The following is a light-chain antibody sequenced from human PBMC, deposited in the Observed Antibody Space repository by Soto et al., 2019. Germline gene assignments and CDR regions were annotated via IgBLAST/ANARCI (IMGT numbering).Light chain of an antibody. CDR3: SSYTSSSTRV. CDR1: SSDVGAYDY. CDR2: EVS. J-gene: IGLJ1*01. V-gene: IGLV2-14*03. Sequence: QSALTQPASVSGSPGQSITISCTGTSSDVGAYDYVSWYQQHTDKAPKLMIYEVSNRPSGVSNRFSGSKSVNTATLTISGLQAEDEADYYCSSYTSSSTRVFGTGTKVTVL.